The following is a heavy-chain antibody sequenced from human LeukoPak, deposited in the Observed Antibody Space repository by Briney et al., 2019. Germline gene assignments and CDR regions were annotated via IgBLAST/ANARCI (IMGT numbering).Heavy chain of an antibody. CDR3: ATKGGYDSPNYYYYYGMDV. D-gene: IGHD5-12*01. CDR1: GGSISSGGYY. J-gene: IGHJ6*02. Sequence: SETLSLTCTVSGGSISSGGYYWSWIRQHPGKGLEWIGYIYYSGSTYYNPSLKSRVTISVDTSKNQFSLKLSSVTAADTAVYYCATKGGYDSPNYYYYYGMDVWGQGTTVTVSS. CDR2: IYYSGST. V-gene: IGHV4-31*03.